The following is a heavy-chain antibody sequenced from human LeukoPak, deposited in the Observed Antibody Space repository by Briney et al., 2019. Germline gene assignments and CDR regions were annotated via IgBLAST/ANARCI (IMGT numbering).Heavy chain of an antibody. D-gene: IGHD3-10*01. J-gene: IGHJ4*02. CDR2: IYGEGTVT. CDR1: GFIFSNYW. V-gene: IGHV3-74*01. Sequence: QPGGSLRLSCAVSGFIFSNYWMHWVRQAPGKGLVWVSRIYGEGTVTFYADSVKGRFTISRDNDKNTLFLQMNSLRAEAKAVYYCTPGGGRGTLVTVSS. CDR3: TPG.